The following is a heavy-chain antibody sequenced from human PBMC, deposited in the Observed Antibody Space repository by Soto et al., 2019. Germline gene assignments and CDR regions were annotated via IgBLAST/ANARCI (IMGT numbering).Heavy chain of an antibody. CDR2: MNPNSGNT. Sequence: QVQLVQSGAEVKKPGASVKVSCKASGYTFTSYDINWGRQATGQGLEWMGWMNPNSGNTGYAQKFQGRVTMTRNTSLSPAYMELSSLRSEDNAVYYWERRGGGAARPYNWFAPWGQGTLVSVSS. D-gene: IGHD6-6*01. CDR3: ERRGGGAARPYNWFAP. V-gene: IGHV1-8*01. CDR1: GYTFTSYD. J-gene: IGHJ5*02.